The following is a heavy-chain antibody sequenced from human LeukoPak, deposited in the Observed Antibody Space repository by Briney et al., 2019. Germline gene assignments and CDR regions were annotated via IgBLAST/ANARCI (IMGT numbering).Heavy chain of an antibody. CDR2: ITPSGGTI. CDR3: ARDYPGPTGYGMDV. J-gene: IGHJ6*02. CDR1: GLSFSSYS. Sequence: PGGSLRLSCAASGLSFSSYSMNWVRQAPGKGLEWVSYITPSGGTIYDADSVKGRFTISRDNAKKSLYLQMNSLRVDDTAVYYCARDYPGPTGYGMDVWGQGTTVSVSS. D-gene: IGHD1-26*01. V-gene: IGHV3-48*04.